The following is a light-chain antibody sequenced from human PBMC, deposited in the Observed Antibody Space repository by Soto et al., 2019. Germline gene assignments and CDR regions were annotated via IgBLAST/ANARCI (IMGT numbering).Light chain of an antibody. Sequence: DIQMTQSPSTLSASVGDTVTVTCRASQSVSGWLAWYQQKPGEAPKLLIYKASSLESGVPSRFSGSGSGTEFTLTISSLQPDDFATYYCQHYNSYSEAFGQGTKVDIK. CDR3: QHYNSYSEA. V-gene: IGKV1-5*03. J-gene: IGKJ1*01. CDR2: KAS. CDR1: QSVSGW.